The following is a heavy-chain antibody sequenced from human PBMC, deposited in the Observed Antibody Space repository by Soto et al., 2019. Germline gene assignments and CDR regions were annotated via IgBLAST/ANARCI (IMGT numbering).Heavy chain of an antibody. Sequence: PGGSLRLSCVASGFTFSSYGMHWVRQAPGKGLEWVAVISYDGSNKYYADSVKGRFTISRDNSKNTLYLQMNSLRAEDTAVYYCANLRTYYDFWSGPSMDVWGQGTTVTVSS. J-gene: IGHJ6*02. D-gene: IGHD3-3*01. V-gene: IGHV3-30*18. CDR1: GFTFSSYG. CDR3: ANLRTYYDFWSGPSMDV. CDR2: ISYDGSNK.